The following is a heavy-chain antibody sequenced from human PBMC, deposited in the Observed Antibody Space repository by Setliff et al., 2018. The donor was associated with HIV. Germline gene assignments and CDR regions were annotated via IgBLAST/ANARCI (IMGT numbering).Heavy chain of an antibody. D-gene: IGHD6-13*01. CDR1: GGTLSNYV. J-gene: IGHJ3*02. CDR3: ARDQTGVAAAAFGGGSAWSDEGFDI. CDR2: IIPMYNIP. V-gene: IGHV1-69*13. Sequence: SVKVSCKISGGTLSNYVITWVRQAPGQGLAWMGMIIPMYNIPAYAQKFQGRVTFTADESTSTAYMELSSLSSEDTAVYYCARDQTGVAAAAFGGGSAWSDEGFDIWGQGTMVTVSS.